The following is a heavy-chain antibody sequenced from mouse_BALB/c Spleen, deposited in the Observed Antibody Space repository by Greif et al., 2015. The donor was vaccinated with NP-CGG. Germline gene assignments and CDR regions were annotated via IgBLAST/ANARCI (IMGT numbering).Heavy chain of an antibody. D-gene: IGHD1-1*01. J-gene: IGHJ3*01. CDR3: ASRYYY. CDR1: GYTFSSYW. Sequence: VKLQESGAELMKPGASVKISCKATGYTFSSYWIEWVKQRPGHGLEWIGEILPGSGSTNYNEKFKGKATFTADTSSNTPYVQLSSLTSEASAVYYWASRYYYWGQGTLVTVSA. V-gene: IGHV1-9*01. CDR2: ILPGSGST.